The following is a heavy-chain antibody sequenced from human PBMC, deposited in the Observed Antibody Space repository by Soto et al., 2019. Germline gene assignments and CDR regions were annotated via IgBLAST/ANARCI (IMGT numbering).Heavy chain of an antibody. CDR2: IYYSGST. J-gene: IGHJ3*02. V-gene: IGHV4-59*01. CDR1: GASFSSYY. D-gene: IGHD3-22*01. Sequence: SETLSLTCAVYGASFSSYYWSWIRQPPGKGLEWIGYIYYSGSTNYNPSLKSRVTISVDTSKNQFSLKLSSVTAADTAVYYCARGLISGYYLYDAFDIWGQGTMVTVSS. CDR3: ARGLISGYYLYDAFDI.